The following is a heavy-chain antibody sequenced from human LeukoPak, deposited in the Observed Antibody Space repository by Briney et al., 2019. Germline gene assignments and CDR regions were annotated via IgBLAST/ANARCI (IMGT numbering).Heavy chain of an antibody. CDR1: GGSFSGYY. D-gene: IGHD3-10*01. Sequence: SETLSLTCAVYGGSFSGYYWSWIRQPPGKGLEWIGEINHSGNTNYNPSLKSRVTISVDTSKNQFSLKLSSVTAADTAVYYCARGHPRGVQSNWGQGTLVTVSS. J-gene: IGHJ4*02. V-gene: IGHV4-34*01. CDR2: INHSGNT. CDR3: ARGHPRGVQSN.